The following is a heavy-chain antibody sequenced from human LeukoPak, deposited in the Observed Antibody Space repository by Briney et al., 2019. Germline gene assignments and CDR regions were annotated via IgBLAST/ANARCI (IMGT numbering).Heavy chain of an antibody. D-gene: IGHD4-17*01. Sequence: GGSLRLSCAASGFTFSSYSMNWVRQAPGKGLEWVSSISSSSSYIYYADSVNGRFTISRDNAKNSLYLQMNSLRAEDTAVYYCARAHGDYYDAFDIWGQGTMVTVSS. V-gene: IGHV3-21*01. CDR1: GFTFSSYS. CDR3: ARAHGDYYDAFDI. CDR2: ISSSSSYI. J-gene: IGHJ3*02.